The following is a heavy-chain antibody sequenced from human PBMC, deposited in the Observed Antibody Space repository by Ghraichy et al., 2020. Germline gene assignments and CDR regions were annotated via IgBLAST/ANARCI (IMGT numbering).Heavy chain of an antibody. V-gene: IGHV4-59*01. CDR3: ARLRAMTPTHNFYHSLDV. CDR1: GGSLSGYY. J-gene: IGHJ6*02. CDR2: IHYSGIT. Sequence: SCAVSGGSLSGYYWSWIRQPPGKGLEWIGYIHYSGITKYNPSLESRVTLSVDMSKNQFSLGLSSVTAADTARYYCARLRAMTPTHNFYHSLDVWGLGTTVTVSS.